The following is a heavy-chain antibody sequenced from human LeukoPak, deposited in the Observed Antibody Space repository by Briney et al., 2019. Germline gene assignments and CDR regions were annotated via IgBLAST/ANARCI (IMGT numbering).Heavy chain of an antibody. V-gene: IGHV3-7*01. CDR2: IKQDGSEE. CDR1: GFTFSSYW. D-gene: IGHD6-19*01. J-gene: IGHJ6*03. Sequence: GGSLRLSCAASGFTFSSYWMSWVRQAPGKGLEWVANIKQDGSEEYYVDSVKGRFTISRDNAKNSLYLQMNSLRAEDTAVYYCARDLWYSSGWYHYYYYYMDVWGKGTTVTVSS. CDR3: ARDLWYSSGWYHYYYYYMDV.